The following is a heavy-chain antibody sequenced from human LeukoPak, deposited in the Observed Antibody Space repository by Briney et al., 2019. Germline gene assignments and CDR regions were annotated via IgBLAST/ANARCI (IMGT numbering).Heavy chain of an antibody. CDR1: GFTFSSYA. CDR2: ISGSGGST. J-gene: IGHJ6*02. CDR3: ARLQINTVTTRYYYYYGMDV. D-gene: IGHD4-11*01. V-gene: IGHV3-23*01. Sequence: PGGSLRHSCAASGFTFSSYAMSWVRQAPGKGLEWVSAISGSGGSTYYADSVKGRFTISRDNSKNTLYLQMNSLRAEDTAVFYCARLQINTVTTRYYYYYGMDVWGQGTTVTVSS.